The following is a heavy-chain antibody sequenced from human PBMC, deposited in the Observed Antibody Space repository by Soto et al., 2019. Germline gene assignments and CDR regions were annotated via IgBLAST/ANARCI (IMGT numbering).Heavy chain of an antibody. Sequence: EVQLVESGGGLVKPGGSLRLSCAASGFTFSNAWMNWVRQAPGKGLEWVGRIKSKTDGGTTDYAAPVKGRFTISRDDAKNTMYLQMNSLKTEETAVYYCTTGQGSGYYSYYYGMDVWGQGTTVTVSS. CDR2: IKSKTDGGTT. V-gene: IGHV3-15*07. CDR3: TTGQGSGYYSYYYGMDV. D-gene: IGHD6-25*01. J-gene: IGHJ6*02. CDR1: GFTFSNAW.